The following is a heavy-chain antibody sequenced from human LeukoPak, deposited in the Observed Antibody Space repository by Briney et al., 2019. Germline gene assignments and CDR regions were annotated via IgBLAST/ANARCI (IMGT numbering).Heavy chain of an antibody. CDR3: ARYMTVSGLRSTKGY. V-gene: IGHV3-7*01. J-gene: IGHJ4*02. D-gene: IGHD6-19*01. CDR1: GFTFNSYW. Sequence: GGSLRLSCAASGFTFNSYWMSWVRQAPGKGLEWVANIKQDGSEKYYVDSVKGRFTISRDNAKNSLYPQLNSLRAEDTAVYYCARYMTVSGLRSTKGYWGQGTLVTVSS. CDR2: IKQDGSEK.